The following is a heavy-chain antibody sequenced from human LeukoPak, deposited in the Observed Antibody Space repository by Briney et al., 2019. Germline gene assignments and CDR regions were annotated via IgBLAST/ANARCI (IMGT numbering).Heavy chain of an antibody. CDR2: IYYSRST. D-gene: IGHD3-22*01. J-gene: IGHJ4*02. Sequence: SETLSLTCTVSGGSISSYYWSWIRQPPGKGLEWIGYIYYSRSTNYNPSLKSRVTISVDTSKNQSSLKLSSVTAADTAVYYCAREKSPYYYDSSGDSYFDYGGQGTLVTVSS. V-gene: IGHV4-59*01. CDR1: GGSISSYY. CDR3: AREKSPYYYDSSGDSYFDY.